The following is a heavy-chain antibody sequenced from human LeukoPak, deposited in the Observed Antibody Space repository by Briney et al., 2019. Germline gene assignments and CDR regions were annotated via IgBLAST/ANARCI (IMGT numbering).Heavy chain of an antibody. CDR1: GLTFSSYW. CDR3: ARDFGLSGYDLLGY. V-gene: IGHV3-7*01. Sequence: GGSLRLSCAASGLTFSSYWMTWVRQAPGKGLEWVANIKLDGTEKYYVDSVKGRFTISRDNAKNSLDRQMNSLRVEDTAVYYCARDFGLSGYDLLGYWGQGTMVTVSS. J-gene: IGHJ4*02. CDR2: IKLDGTEK. D-gene: IGHD5-12*01.